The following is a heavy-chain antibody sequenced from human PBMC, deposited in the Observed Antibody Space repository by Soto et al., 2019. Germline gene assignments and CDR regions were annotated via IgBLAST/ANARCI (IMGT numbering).Heavy chain of an antibody. CDR1: GFTFSDFN. J-gene: IGHJ5*02. V-gene: IGHV3-48*02. CDR3: AKETFFFENRTSYSAQRPRWFDP. D-gene: IGHD2-21*01. Sequence: PGGSLRLSCAASGFTFSDFNMNWVRQAPGKGLEWISYISSSGRSTYYADSVKGRFTISRDNANNSLFLQMNSLVDEDSAVYYCAKETFFFENRTSYSAQRPRWFDPWGPGTLVTVSS. CDR2: ISSSGRST.